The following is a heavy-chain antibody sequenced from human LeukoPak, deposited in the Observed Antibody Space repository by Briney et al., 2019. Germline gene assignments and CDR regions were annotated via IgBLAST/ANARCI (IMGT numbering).Heavy chain of an antibody. V-gene: IGHV4-34*01. D-gene: IGHD4-11*01. CDR2: INHSGST. J-gene: IGHJ4*02. Sequence: KSSETLSLTCAGYGGSFSGYYWSWIRQPPGKGLEWIGEINHSGSTNYNPSLKSRVTISVDTSKNQFSLKLSSVTAADTAVYYCGRGRVTPHFDYLGQGTLVTVSS. CDR1: GGSFSGYY. CDR3: GRGRVTPHFDY.